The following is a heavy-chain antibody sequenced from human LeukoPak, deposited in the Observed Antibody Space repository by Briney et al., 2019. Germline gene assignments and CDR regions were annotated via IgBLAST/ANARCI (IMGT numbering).Heavy chain of an antibody. CDR3: ASGYYDPDWFDP. J-gene: IGHJ5*02. CDR2: IYHSGST. CDR1: GGSISSHY. Sequence: PSETLSLTCSVSGGSISSHYWNWIRQPPGKGLEWIGHIYHSGSTNYNPSLKSRATISGDTSKNQFSLKLRTVTAADTAVYYCASGYYDPDWFDPWGQGTLVTVSS. V-gene: IGHV4-59*11. D-gene: IGHD3-3*01.